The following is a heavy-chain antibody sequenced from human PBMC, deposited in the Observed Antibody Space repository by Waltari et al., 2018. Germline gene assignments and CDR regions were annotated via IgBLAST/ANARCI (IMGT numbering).Heavy chain of an antibody. CDR2: IFSNDEK. CDR1: GFSLSNARMG. J-gene: IGHJ6*03. V-gene: IGHV2-26*01. Sequence: QVTLKESGPVLVKPTETLTLTCTVSGFSLSNARMGVSWIRPPPGKALEWLAHIFSNDEKSYSTSLKSRLTISKDTSKSQVVLTMTNMDPVDTATYYCARMRLRPYYYYYMDVWGKGTTVTVSS. CDR3: ARMRLRPYYYYYMDV.